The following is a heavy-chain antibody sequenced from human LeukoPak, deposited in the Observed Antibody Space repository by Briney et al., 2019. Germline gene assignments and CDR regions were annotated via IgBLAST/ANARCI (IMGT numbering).Heavy chain of an antibody. CDR1: GFTLSSYS. CDR2: INIDGTKT. J-gene: IGHJ4*02. Sequence: GGSLRLSCAASGFTLSSYSMNWVRQAPGKGLTWVSRINIDGTKTDYADSVKGRFTISRDNGKNTLYLQMNSLRAEDTAIYYCASLDPFDYWGQGTLVTVSS. V-gene: IGHV3-74*01. CDR3: ASLDPFDY.